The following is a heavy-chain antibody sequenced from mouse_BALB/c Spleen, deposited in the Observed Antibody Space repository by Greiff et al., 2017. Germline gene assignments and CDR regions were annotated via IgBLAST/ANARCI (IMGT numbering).Heavy chain of an antibody. CDR1: GFSLTGYG. J-gene: IGHJ2*01. Sequence: QVQLKESGPGLVAPSQSLSITCTVSGFSLTGYGVTWVRQPPGKGLEWLGMIWGDGSTDYNSALKSRLSISKDNSKSQVFLKMNSLQTDDTARYYCARESRSSYYFDYWGQGTTLTVSS. D-gene: IGHD1-1*01. CDR2: IWGDGST. CDR3: ARESRSSYYFDY. V-gene: IGHV2-6-7*01.